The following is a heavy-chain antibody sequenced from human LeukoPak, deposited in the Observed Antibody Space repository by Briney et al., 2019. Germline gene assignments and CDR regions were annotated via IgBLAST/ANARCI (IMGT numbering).Heavy chain of an antibody. D-gene: IGHD6-19*01. V-gene: IGHV1-2*04. J-gene: IGHJ5*02. CDR1: GYTFTGYY. Sequence: ASVKVSCKASGYTFTGYYMHWVRQAPGQELEWMGWINPNSGGTNYAQKFQGWVTMTRDTSISTAYMELSRLRSDDTAVYYCARGRSSGWWINLFDPWGQGTLVTVSS. CDR3: ARGRSSGWWINLFDP. CDR2: INPNSGGT.